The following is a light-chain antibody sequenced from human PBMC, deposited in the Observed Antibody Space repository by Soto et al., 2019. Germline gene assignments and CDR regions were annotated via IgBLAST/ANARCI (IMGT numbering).Light chain of an antibody. J-gene: IGKJ2*01. V-gene: IGKV3-20*01. Sequence: EIVLTQSPGTLSLSPGERATLSCSASQSVSTKYVAWYRQKPGQAPSLLIYGTSNRAAGVPDRFSATGSGTDFSLTISRLQPEDFAVYYCQHYGSSPPDTFGQGTKLEIK. CDR2: GTS. CDR3: QHYGSSPPDT. CDR1: QSVSTKY.